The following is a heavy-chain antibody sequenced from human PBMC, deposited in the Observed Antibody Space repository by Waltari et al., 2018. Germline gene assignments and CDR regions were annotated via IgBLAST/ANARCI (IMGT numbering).Heavy chain of an antibody. CDR3: ARTYYDSSGYWVDYFDY. Sequence: QVQLQESGPGLVKPSETLSLTCTVSGGPLRNYYSTWIRQPPGKGLEWIGYIYYSGRTNYNPSLKSRVTISVDTSKNQLSLHLSSVTAADTAVYYCARTYYDSSGYWVDYFDYWGQGTLVTVSS. CDR1: GGPLRNYY. V-gene: IGHV4-59*01. CDR2: IYYSGRT. D-gene: IGHD3-22*01. J-gene: IGHJ4*02.